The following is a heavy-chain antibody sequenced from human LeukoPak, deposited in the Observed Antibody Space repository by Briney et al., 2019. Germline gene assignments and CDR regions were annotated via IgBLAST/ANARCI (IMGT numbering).Heavy chain of an antibody. V-gene: IGHV4-59*01. D-gene: IGHD3-10*01. CDR1: GGSISSYY. Sequence: SETLSLTCTVSGGSISSYYWSWIRQPPGKGLEWIGYIYYSGSTNYNPSLKSRVTISVDTSKNQFSLKLSSVTAADTAVYYCARESMVRGVWHYFDYWGQGTLVTVSS. J-gene: IGHJ4*02. CDR3: ARESMVRGVWHYFDY. CDR2: IYYSGST.